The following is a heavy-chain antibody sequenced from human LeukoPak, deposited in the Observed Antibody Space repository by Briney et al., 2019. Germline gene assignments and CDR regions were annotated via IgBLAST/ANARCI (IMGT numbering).Heavy chain of an antibody. D-gene: IGHD3-10*01. CDR1: GFTFDDYA. V-gene: IGHV3-9*01. Sequence: PGRSLRLSCAASGFTFDDYAMHWVRQAPGKGLEWVSGISWNSGSIGYADSVKGRFTISRDNAKNSLYLQMNSLRAEDTALYYCAKESYCGSGSLYGMDVWGQGTTVTVSS. J-gene: IGHJ6*02. CDR3: AKESYCGSGSLYGMDV. CDR2: ISWNSGSI.